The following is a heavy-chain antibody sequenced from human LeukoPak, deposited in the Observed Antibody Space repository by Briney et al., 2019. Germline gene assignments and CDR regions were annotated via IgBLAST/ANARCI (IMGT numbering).Heavy chain of an antibody. CDR2: INHSGSS. CDR3: ARVYRGYSYGYEYYFDY. Sequence: SETLSLTCAVYGGSFSGYYWSWIRQPPGKGLEWIGEINHSGSSNYNPSLKSRVTISVDASKNKSSLKLSSVTAADTAVYYCARVYRGYSYGYEYYFDYWGQGTLVTVSS. CDR1: GGSFSGYY. J-gene: IGHJ4*02. D-gene: IGHD5-18*01. V-gene: IGHV4-34*01.